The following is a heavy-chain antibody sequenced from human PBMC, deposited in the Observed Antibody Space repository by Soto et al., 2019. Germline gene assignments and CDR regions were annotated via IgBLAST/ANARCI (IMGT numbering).Heavy chain of an antibody. CDR3: ARGGIVATPPDC. Sequence: QVQLVQSGAAVKKPGSSVKVSCKASGGTFSSYTISWVRQAPGQGLEWMGRIIPILGIANYAQKFQGRVTITADKSTSTAYMELSSLRSEDTVVYYCARGGIVATPPDCWGQGTLVTVSS. CDR1: GGTFSSYT. J-gene: IGHJ4*02. D-gene: IGHD5-12*01. V-gene: IGHV1-69*02. CDR2: IIPILGIA.